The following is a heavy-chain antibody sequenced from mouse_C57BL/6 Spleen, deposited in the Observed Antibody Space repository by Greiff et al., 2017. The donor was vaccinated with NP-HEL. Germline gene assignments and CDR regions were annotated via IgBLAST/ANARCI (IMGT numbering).Heavy chain of an antibody. J-gene: IGHJ1*03. Sequence: QVQLKESGAELVRPGSSVKLSCKASGYTFTSYWMHWVKQRPIQGLEWIGNIDPSDSETHYNQKVKDKATLTVDKSSSTAYMQLSSLTSEYSAVYYCAIIYYCSSYVWWYFDVWGTGTTVTVSS. CDR1: GYTFTSYW. V-gene: IGHV1-52*01. D-gene: IGHD1-1*01. CDR3: AIIYYCSSYVWWYFDV. CDR2: IDPSDSET.